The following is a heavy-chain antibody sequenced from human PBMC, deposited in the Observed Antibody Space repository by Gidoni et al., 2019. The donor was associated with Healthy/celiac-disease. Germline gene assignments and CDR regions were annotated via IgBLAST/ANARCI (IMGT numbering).Heavy chain of an antibody. CDR1: GGTFSSYA. CDR2: IIPIFGTA. Sequence: QVQLVQSGAEVKKPGSSVKVSCTASGGTFSSYAISWVRQAPGQGLEWMGGIIPIFGTANYAQKFQGRVTITADKSTSTAYRELSSLRSEDTAVYYCAKSGGIAARLYYCDYWGQGTLVTVSS. V-gene: IGHV1-69*06. D-gene: IGHD6-6*01. J-gene: IGHJ4*02. CDR3: AKSGGIAARLYYCDY.